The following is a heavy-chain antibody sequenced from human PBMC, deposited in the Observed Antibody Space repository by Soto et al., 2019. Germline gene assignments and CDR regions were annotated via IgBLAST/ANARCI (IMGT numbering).Heavy chain of an antibody. J-gene: IGHJ3*02. D-gene: IGHD3-22*01. CDR3: ARDREDYDSSGHKTGAFDI. CDR2: ISGDGGNT. V-gene: IGHV3-23*01. CDR1: GFTFSTYA. Sequence: GGSLSLSCAASGFTFSTYAISWVRQAPGKGLEWVSVISGDGGNTYYVDSVKGRFSISRDNSKNTLYLQMNSLRVEDTAVYYCARDREDYDSSGHKTGAFDIWGQGTMVTVSS.